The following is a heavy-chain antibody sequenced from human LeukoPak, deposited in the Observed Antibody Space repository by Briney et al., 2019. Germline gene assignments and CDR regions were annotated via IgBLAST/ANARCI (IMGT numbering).Heavy chain of an antibody. V-gene: IGHV3-11*06. CDR3: ASSSYDILTGYYQGGDAFDI. CDR2: ISSSGSYT. J-gene: IGHJ3*02. D-gene: IGHD3-9*01. Sequence: GGSLRLSCAASGFTFSDYYMSWIRQAPGKGLEWVSYISSSGSYTNYADSVKGRFTISRDNAKNSLYLQMNSLRTEDTAVYYCASSSYDILTGYYQGGDAFDIWGQGTMVTVSS. CDR1: GFTFSDYY.